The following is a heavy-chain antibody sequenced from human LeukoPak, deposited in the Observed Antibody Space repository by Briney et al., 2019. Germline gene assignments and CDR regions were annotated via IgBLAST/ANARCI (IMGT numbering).Heavy chain of an antibody. V-gene: IGHV1-2*02. J-gene: IGHJ6*03. CDR1: GYTFTGYF. CDR3: ARGGTPVFYYYMDV. D-gene: IGHD5/OR15-5a*01. Sequence: ASVKVSCKASGYTFTGYFMNWVRLAPGQGLEWMGWINPNSGGTNYAQKFQGRVTMTRDTSISTAYMELSKLRSDDTAVYYCARGGTPVFYYYMDVWGEGTTVTVSS. CDR2: INPNSGGT.